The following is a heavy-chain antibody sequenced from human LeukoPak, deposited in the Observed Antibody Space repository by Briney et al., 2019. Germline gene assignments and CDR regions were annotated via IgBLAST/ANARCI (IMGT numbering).Heavy chain of an antibody. CDR2: IIPIFGTA. CDR1: GGTFSSYA. D-gene: IGHD6-13*01. Sequence: ASVKVSCKASGGTFSSYAISWVRQAPGQGLEWMGGIIPIFGTANYAQKFQGRVTITADESTSTAYMELSSLRSEDTAVYYCAREGDSRHGLDPWGQGTLVTVSS. V-gene: IGHV1-69*13. CDR3: AREGDSRHGLDP. J-gene: IGHJ5*02.